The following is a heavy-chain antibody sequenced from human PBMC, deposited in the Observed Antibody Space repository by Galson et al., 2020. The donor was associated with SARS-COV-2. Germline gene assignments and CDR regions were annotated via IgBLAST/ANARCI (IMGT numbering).Heavy chain of an antibody. V-gene: IGHV4-31*03. CDR2: IYYSGST. J-gene: IGHJ6*02. CDR3: ARDRGIVVVPAANYGMDV. CDR1: GGSISSGGYY. Sequence: SETLSLTCTVSGGSISSGGYYWSWIRQHPGKGLEWIGYIYYSGSTYYNPSLKSRVTISVDTSKNQFSLKLSSVTAADTAVYYCARDRGIVVVPAANYGMDVWGQGTTVTVSS. D-gene: IGHD2-2*01.